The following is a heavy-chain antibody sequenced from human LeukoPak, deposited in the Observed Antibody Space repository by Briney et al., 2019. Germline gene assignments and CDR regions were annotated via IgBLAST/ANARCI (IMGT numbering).Heavy chain of an antibody. J-gene: IGHJ4*02. V-gene: IGHV3-15*01. CDR3: TTGPYYYDSSEPFDY. Sequence: GGSLRLSCAASGFTFSNAWMSWVRQAPGKGLEWVGRIKSKTDGGTTDYAAPVKGRFTISRYDSKNTLYLQMNSLKTEDTAVYYCTTGPYYYDSSEPFDYWGQGTLVTVSS. D-gene: IGHD3-22*01. CDR2: IKSKTDGGTT. CDR1: GFTFSNAW.